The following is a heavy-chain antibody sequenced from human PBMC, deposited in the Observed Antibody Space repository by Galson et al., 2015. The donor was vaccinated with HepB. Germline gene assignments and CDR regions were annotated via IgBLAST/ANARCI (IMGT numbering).Heavy chain of an antibody. Sequence: SLRLSCAASGFSFSSYGMHWVRQAPGKGLEWVAVIWYDGSNEYYVESVKGRFTISRDNSKNMLYLQMNSLRVEDTAVYYCARELRLLGGNYYYYMDVWGKGTTVTVSS. CDR1: GFSFSSYG. J-gene: IGHJ6*03. V-gene: IGHV3-33*01. D-gene: IGHD3-3*01. CDR2: IWYDGSNE. CDR3: ARELRLLGGNYYYYMDV.